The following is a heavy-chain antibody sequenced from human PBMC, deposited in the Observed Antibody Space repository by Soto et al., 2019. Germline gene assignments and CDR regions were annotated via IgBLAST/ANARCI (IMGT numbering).Heavy chain of an antibody. CDR1: GFTFSSYA. CDR3: AKDLPLYSSGASVGVFDY. CDR2: ISGSGGST. D-gene: IGHD6-19*01. V-gene: IGHV3-23*01. Sequence: GSLRLSCAASGFTFSSYAMSWVRQAPGKGLEWVSAISGSGGSTYYADSVKGRFTISRDNSKNTLYLQMNSLRAEDTAVYYCAKDLPLYSSGASVGVFDYWGQGTLVTVSS. J-gene: IGHJ4*02.